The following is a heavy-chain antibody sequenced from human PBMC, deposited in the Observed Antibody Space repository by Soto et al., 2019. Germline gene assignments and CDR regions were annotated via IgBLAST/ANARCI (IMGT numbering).Heavy chain of an antibody. V-gene: IGHV1-2*04. CDR1: GYTFTGYY. Sequence: SSVKVSCKASGYTFTGYYMHWVRHAPGQGLEWMGWINPNSGGTNYAQKFQGWVTMTRDTSISTAYMELSRLRSDDTAVYYCARDRSSINYYYGTDVWGQGTTVTLSS. CDR2: INPNSGGT. CDR3: ARDRSSINYYYGTDV. D-gene: IGHD2-21*01. J-gene: IGHJ6*02.